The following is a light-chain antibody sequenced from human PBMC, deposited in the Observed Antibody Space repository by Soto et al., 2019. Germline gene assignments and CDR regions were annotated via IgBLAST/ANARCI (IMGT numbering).Light chain of an antibody. J-gene: IGKJ4*02. Sequence: DIQMTQSPSSLSTSVGDRVTITCRASQGIRKYLGWYQQKPGKAPKRLIYAASSLQSGVPSRFSGSGSGTEFTLPISSLQPEDFATYYCLQHNSYPLTLGGGTKVEIK. CDR3: LQHNSYPLT. CDR1: QGIRKY. CDR2: AAS. V-gene: IGKV1-17*01.